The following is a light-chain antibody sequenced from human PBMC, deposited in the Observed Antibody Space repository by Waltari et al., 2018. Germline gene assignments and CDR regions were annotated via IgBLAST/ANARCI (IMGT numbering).Light chain of an antibody. J-gene: IGKJ1*01. V-gene: IGKV1-12*01. Sequence: DIQMTQSPSSVSASIGDRVTITCRASHYINTWLAWYQQKPGKGPNLLIFGASSVQTGVPSRFSGSGSGTFFTLTINGLQPEDSATYFCQQGSSVPPTFGQGTIVEVK. CDR2: GAS. CDR3: QQGSSVPPT. CDR1: HYINTW.